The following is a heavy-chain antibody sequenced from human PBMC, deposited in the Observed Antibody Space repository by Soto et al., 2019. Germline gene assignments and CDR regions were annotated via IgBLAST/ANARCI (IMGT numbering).Heavy chain of an antibody. Sequence: QVQLVQSGAEVKKPGASVKVSCKASGYTVTSYDINWVRQATGQGLEWMGWMNPNSGNTGYAQKFQGRVTMTRNTSISTAYMDMSSLRSEDTAVYYCARGEGSSPAPDNWRQGTLLTVSS. D-gene: IGHD6-6*01. J-gene: IGHJ4*02. CDR2: MNPNSGNT. CDR3: ARGEGSSPAPDN. V-gene: IGHV1-8*01. CDR1: GYTVTSYD.